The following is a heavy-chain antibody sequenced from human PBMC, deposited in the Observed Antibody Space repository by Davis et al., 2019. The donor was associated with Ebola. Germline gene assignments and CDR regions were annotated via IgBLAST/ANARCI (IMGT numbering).Heavy chain of an antibody. D-gene: IGHD5-18*01. V-gene: IGHV3-23*01. CDR2: ISGSGGST. Sequence: GESLKISCAASGFTFSTYSMNWVRQAPGKGLEWVSAISGSGGSTYYADSVKGRFTISRDNSKNTLYLQMGSLRAEDMAVYYCARRGYSYELDYWGQGTLVTVSS. J-gene: IGHJ4*02. CDR1: GFTFSTYS. CDR3: ARRGYSYELDY.